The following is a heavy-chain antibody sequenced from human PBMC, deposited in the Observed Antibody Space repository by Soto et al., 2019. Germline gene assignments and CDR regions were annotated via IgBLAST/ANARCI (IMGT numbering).Heavy chain of an antibody. D-gene: IGHD6-6*01. V-gene: IGHV4-39*01. CDR2: IYYSGST. CDR3: ARSGSPGRNWFDP. J-gene: IGHJ5*02. Sequence: SETLSLTCTVSGGSISSSSYYWGWIRQPPGKGLEWIGSIYYSGSTYYNPSLKSRVTISVDTSKNQFSLKLSSVTAADTAVYYCARSGSPGRNWFDPWGQGTLVTVSS. CDR1: GGSISSSSYY.